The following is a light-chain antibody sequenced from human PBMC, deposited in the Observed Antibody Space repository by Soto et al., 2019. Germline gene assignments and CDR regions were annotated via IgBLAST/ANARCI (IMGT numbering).Light chain of an antibody. V-gene: IGLV1-40*01. CDR2: DNT. CDR1: SSDIGAGYR. Sequence: QSVLTQPPSVSGAPGERVTISCTGSSSDIGAGYRVRWYQQVPGTAPKLIIYDNTNRPSGVSVRFSGSKSGTSASLAISGLQAEDEAYYYCQSFDKYLSAVVFGGGTKLTVL. J-gene: IGLJ2*01. CDR3: QSFDKYLSAVV.